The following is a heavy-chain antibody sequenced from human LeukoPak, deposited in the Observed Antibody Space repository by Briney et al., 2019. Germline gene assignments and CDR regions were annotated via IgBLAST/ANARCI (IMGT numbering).Heavy chain of an antibody. V-gene: IGHV4-59*08. Sequence: KPSETLSLTCTVSGGSISSYYWSWIRQPPGKGLEWIGYIYYSGSTNYNPSLKSRVTISVDTSKNQFSLKLSSVTAADTAVYYCARTGITMVRGATVPNFDPWGQGTLVTVSS. CDR2: IYYSGST. J-gene: IGHJ5*02. CDR1: GGSISSYY. D-gene: IGHD3-10*01. CDR3: ARTGITMVRGATVPNFDP.